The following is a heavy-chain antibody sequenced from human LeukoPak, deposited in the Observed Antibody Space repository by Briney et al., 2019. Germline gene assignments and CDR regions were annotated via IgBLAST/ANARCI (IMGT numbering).Heavy chain of an antibody. V-gene: IGHV4-59*01. CDR1: GGSIRSYY. CDR3: ARVGRGGYRPDY. CDR2: TYYSGST. D-gene: IGHD5-24*01. J-gene: IGHJ4*02. Sequence: SETLSLTCTVSGGSIRSYYWSWIRQPPAKGLQWIGYTYYSGSTNYNPSLKSRVTISVDTSKNQFSLKLSSVTAADTAVYYCARVGRGGYRPDYWGQGTLVTVSS.